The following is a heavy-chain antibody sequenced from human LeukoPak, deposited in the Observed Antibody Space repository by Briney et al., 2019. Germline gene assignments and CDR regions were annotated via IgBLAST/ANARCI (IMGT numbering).Heavy chain of an antibody. CDR1: GFTFDEYT. Sequence: GGSLRLSCAASGFTFDEYTMHWVRQAPGKGLEWVSGISWKSGTIGYADSVKGRFTISRDNAKNSLYLQMNSLRVEDMALYYCVKARRDGYNSWGIFDYWGQGTLVTVSS. CDR2: ISWKSGTI. V-gene: IGHV3-9*03. J-gene: IGHJ4*02. CDR3: VKARRDGYNSWGIFDY. D-gene: IGHD5-24*01.